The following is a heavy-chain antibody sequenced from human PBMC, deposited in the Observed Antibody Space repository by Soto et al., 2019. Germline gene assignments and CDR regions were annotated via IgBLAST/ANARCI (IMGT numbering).Heavy chain of an antibody. V-gene: IGHV4-31*03. J-gene: IGHJ5*02. Sequence: SETLSLTCTVSGDSMIRGGYYWSLIRQHPREGLEWIGYIYYSGSAFYNPSLRSRVSISVDTSKNQFSLKLGSVTAADTAVYYCARWDNSGYDTRFDPWGQGTLVT. CDR2: IYYSGSA. CDR1: GDSMIRGGYY. CDR3: ARWDNSGYDTRFDP. D-gene: IGHD5-12*01.